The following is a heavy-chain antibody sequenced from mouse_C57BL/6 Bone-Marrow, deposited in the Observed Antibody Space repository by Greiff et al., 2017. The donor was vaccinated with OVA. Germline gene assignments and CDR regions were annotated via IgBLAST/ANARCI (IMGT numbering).Heavy chain of an antibody. CDR1: GFNIKDDY. CDR2: IDPENGDT. V-gene: IGHV14-4*01. Sequence: VQLKQSGAELVRPGASVKLSCTASGFNIKDDYMHWVKERPEQGLEWIGWIDPENGDTEYASKFQGKATITADTSSKTVYLYLSSLTSEDTAVYYCTTYRYWGQGTTLTVSS. J-gene: IGHJ2*01. CDR3: TTYRY.